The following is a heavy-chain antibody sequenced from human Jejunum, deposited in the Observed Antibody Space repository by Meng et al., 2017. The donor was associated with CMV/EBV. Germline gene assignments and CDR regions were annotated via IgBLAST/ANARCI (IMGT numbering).Heavy chain of an antibody. CDR3: TRGDGDHSSKFDY. V-gene: IGHV7-4-1*02. D-gene: IGHD5-24*01. Sequence: KTSGYSFITYGINWVPEAPGQRLEWMGWINTNTGNPAYAQDFTGRFVFSLDPSVSTAYLQINSLRTEDSAVYYCTRGDGDHSSKFDYWGQGSLVTVSS. CDR2: INTNTGNP. CDR1: GYSFITYG. J-gene: IGHJ4*02.